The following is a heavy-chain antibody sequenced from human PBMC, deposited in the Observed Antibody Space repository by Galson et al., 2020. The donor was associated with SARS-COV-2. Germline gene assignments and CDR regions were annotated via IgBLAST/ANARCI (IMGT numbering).Heavy chain of an antibody. CDR3: ARGVVGGGDYFDY. Sequence: GGSLRLSCAASGFTVTNTYMNWVRQAQGKGPEWVSVIYSGGSTNYADSAKGRFTISRDKSKNTLNLQMKGLTAEDTAVYYCARGVVGGGDYFDYWGQGTPVTVCS. J-gene: IGHJ4*02. CDR1: GFTVTNTY. V-gene: IGHV3-53*01. D-gene: IGHD3-22*01. CDR2: IYSGGST.